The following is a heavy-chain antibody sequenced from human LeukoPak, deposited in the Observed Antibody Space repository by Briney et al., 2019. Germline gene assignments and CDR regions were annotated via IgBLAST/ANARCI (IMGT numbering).Heavy chain of an antibody. J-gene: IGHJ4*02. Sequence: GGSLRLSCAASGFTFSSYSMNWVRQAPGKGLEWVSSVSSSSSYIYYADSVKGRFTISRDNPKNSLYLQMNSLRAEDTAVYYCASFGYCSGGSCFDYWGQGTLVTVSS. V-gene: IGHV3-21*01. CDR3: ASFGYCSGGSCFDY. CDR1: GFTFSSYS. CDR2: VSSSSSYI. D-gene: IGHD2-15*01.